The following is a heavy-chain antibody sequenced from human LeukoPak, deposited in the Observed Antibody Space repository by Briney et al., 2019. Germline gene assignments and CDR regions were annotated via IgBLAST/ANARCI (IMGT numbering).Heavy chain of an antibody. CDR3: ARAQYYYMDV. CDR2: VYTGGST. D-gene: IGHD4-11*01. J-gene: IGHJ6*03. V-gene: IGHV4-61*02. CDR1: GGSISGGSYY. Sequence: SQTLSLTCTVSGGSISGGSYYWSWIRQPAGKEMEWIGRVYTGGSTNYNPSLKSRVTISVDRSKNQFSLKVSSVTAADTAVYYCARAQYYYMDVWGKGTTVTVSS.